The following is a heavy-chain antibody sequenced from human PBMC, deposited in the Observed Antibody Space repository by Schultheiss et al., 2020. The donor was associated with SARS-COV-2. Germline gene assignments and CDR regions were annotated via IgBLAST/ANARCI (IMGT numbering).Heavy chain of an antibody. CDR1: GGSISSYY. D-gene: IGHD5-12*01. CDR3: ATSRSGYYRGIDY. Sequence: SETLSLTCTVSGGSISSYYWSWIRQPPGKGLEWIGYIYYSGSTYYNPSLKSRVTISLDTSNNQFSLKLTSVTAADTAIYYCATSRSGYYRGIDYWGQGTQVTVSS. CDR2: IYYSGST. V-gene: IGHV4-59*08. J-gene: IGHJ4*02.